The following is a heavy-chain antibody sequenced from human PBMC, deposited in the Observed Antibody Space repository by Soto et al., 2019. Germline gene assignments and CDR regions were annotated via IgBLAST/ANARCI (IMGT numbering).Heavy chain of an antibody. V-gene: IGHV6-1*01. CDR1: GDSVSSNSVT. Sequence: QVQLQQSGPGLVQPSQTLSLTCAISGDSVSSNSVTWNWIRQSPSRGLEWLGRTYYRSTWYNEYAVSVISRMAINPDPSKNQFSLHLKSVTPEDTAVYFCARATHGAHWFDPWGRGTLVTVSS. CDR3: ARATHGAHWFDP. CDR2: TYYRSTWYN. D-gene: IGHD2-8*01. J-gene: IGHJ5*02.